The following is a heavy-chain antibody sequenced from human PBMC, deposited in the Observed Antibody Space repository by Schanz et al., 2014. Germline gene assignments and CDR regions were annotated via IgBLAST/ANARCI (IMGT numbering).Heavy chain of an antibody. CDR2: ISPYNGNT. J-gene: IGHJ4*02. Sequence: QVQLVQSGAEVKKPGASVKVSCKASGYTFTSYGISWVRQAPGQGLEWMGWISPYNGNTNYAQKLQGRVTMTADTSTSTAYMELRSRRSADTAVYYCTRDQSPYTNSSDVRYFDYWGQGSLVTVSS. V-gene: IGHV1-18*01. CDR1: GYTFTSYG. D-gene: IGHD6-6*01. CDR3: TRDQSPYTNSSDVRYFDY.